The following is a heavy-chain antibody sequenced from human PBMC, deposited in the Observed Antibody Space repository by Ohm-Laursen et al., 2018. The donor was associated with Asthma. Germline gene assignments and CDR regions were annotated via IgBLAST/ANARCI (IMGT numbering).Heavy chain of an antibody. J-gene: IGHJ1*01. V-gene: IGHV3-21*01. CDR2: ISTASTFI. CDR1: GYTFSRYS. D-gene: IGHD1-26*01. Sequence: GSLRLSCSASGYTFSRYSIHWVRQAPGKGLEWVASISTASTFIYYADSVRGRFTTSRDNARNLVFPQMDSLRAEDTALYYCARIGPEWELPGREYSLHHWGEGTLVTVSS. CDR3: ARIGPEWELPGREYSLHH.